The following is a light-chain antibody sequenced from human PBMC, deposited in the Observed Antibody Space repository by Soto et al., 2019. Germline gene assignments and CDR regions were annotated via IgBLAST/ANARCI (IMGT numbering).Light chain of an antibody. J-gene: IGKJ2*01. Sequence: EIVMTQSPANLSVSPGERATLSCRASQSVSSNLAWYQQKPGQGPRLLIYGASTSATSIPARFSGSGSGTEFTLTINRLQSDDFVVYYWQQYNKRPPYTFGQGTKLEIK. CDR3: QQYNKRPPYT. CDR1: QSVSSN. V-gene: IGKV3-15*01. CDR2: GAS.